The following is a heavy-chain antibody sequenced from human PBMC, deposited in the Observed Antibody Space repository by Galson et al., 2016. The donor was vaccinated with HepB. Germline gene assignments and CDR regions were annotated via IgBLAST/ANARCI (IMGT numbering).Heavy chain of an antibody. V-gene: IGHV3-20*01. CDR2: INWSGDST. CDR1: GFTFDDYG. Sequence: SLRLSCAVSGFTFDDYGMTWVRQAPGKGLEWVSGINWSGDSTAYADSVTGRFTMYRDDARNSLYLQMRSLRAEDTALYQCARGLVGSGMDVWGQGTTVTVSS. D-gene: IGHD3-10*01. J-gene: IGHJ6*02. CDR3: ARGLVGSGMDV.